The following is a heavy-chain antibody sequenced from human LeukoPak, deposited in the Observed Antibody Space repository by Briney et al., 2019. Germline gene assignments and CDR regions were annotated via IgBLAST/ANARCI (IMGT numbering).Heavy chain of an antibody. Sequence: GGSLRLSCAASGFTFSGSAMHWVRQASGKGLEWVGRIRSKANSYATAYAASVKGRFTISRDDSKNTAYLQMNSLKTEDTAVYYCTRAGPFGYCSGGSCYSDYWGQGTLVTVSS. CDR1: GFTFSGSA. CDR2: IRSKANSYAT. D-gene: IGHD2-15*01. CDR3: TRAGPFGYCSGGSCYSDY. V-gene: IGHV3-73*01. J-gene: IGHJ4*02.